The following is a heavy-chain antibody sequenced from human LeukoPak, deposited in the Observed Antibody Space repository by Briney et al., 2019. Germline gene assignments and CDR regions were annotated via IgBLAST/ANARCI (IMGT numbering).Heavy chain of an antibody. CDR3: ARDRRYYDSNWFDP. J-gene: IGHJ5*02. Sequence: GGSLRLSCAASGFTFSSYSMNWVRQAPGKGLEWVSSISSSSYIYYADSVKGRLTISRDDAKNSLYLQMNSLRAEDTAVYYCARDRRYYDSNWFDPWGQGTLVTVSS. V-gene: IGHV3-21*01. D-gene: IGHD3-22*01. CDR1: GFTFSSYS. CDR2: ISSSSYI.